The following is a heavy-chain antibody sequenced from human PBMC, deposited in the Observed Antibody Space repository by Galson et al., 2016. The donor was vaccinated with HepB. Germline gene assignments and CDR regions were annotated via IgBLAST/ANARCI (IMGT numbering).Heavy chain of an antibody. Sequence: ETLSLTCTVSGDSISNSNWWSWVRQPPGKGLDWIGEMYRDGSSNYSPSLKSRVTIFLDKSKNQFSLRLSSVTAADTAVYYCARQHRGGPSDYWGQGTLVIVSS. CDR2: MYRDGSS. J-gene: IGHJ4*02. CDR1: GDSISNSNW. V-gene: IGHV4-4*02. CDR3: ARQHRGGPSDY. D-gene: IGHD5-24*01.